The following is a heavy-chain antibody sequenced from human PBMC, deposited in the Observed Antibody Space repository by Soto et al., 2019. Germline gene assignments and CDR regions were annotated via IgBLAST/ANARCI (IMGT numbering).Heavy chain of an antibody. V-gene: IGHV4-61*08. D-gene: IGHD3-3*01. J-gene: IGHJ6*02. Sequence: SETLSLTCTVSGGSVSSGDYYWSWIRQPPGKGLEWIGYIYYSGSTNYNPSLKSRVTISVDTSKNQFSLKLSSVTAADTAVYYCARDSGVVRYYYYYGMDVWGQGTTVTVSS. CDR2: IYYSGST. CDR3: ARDSGVVRYYYYYGMDV. CDR1: GGSVSSGDYY.